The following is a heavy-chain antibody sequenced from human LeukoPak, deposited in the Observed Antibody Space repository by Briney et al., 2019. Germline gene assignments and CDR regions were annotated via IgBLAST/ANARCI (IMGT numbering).Heavy chain of an antibody. CDR1: GGSFSGYY. D-gene: IGHD2-2*01. CDR2: INHSGST. J-gene: IGHJ6*02. V-gene: IGHV4-34*01. Sequence: SETLSLTCAVYGGSFSGYYWSWIRQPPGKGLEWIGEINHSGSTNYNPSLKSRVTISVDTSKNQFSLKLSSVTAADTAVYYCARGPEIVIVPAANYHGKDVWGQRTKV. CDR3: ARGPEIVIVPAANYHGKDV.